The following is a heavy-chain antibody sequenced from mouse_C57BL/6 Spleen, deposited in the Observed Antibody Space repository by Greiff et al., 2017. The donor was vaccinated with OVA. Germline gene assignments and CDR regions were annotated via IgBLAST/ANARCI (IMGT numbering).Heavy chain of an antibody. CDR1: GFTFSSYA. V-gene: IGHV5-4*01. Sequence: EVKLVESGGGLVKPGGSLKLSCAASGFTFSSYAMSWVRQTPEKRLEWVATISDGGSYTYYPDNVKGRFTISRDNAKNNLYLQMSHLKSEDTAMYYCARDPVSSYGYFDVWGTGTTVTVS. CDR3: ARDPVSSYGYFDV. D-gene: IGHD1-1*01. CDR2: ISDGGSYT. J-gene: IGHJ1*03.